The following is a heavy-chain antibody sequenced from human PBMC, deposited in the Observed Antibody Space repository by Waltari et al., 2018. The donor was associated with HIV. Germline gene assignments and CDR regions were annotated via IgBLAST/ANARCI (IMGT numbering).Heavy chain of an antibody. CDR2: IDPGDSDT. CDR3: ATHGSTYYYDSSGYYPFDY. V-gene: IGHV5-51*01. J-gene: IGHJ4*02. D-gene: IGHD3-22*01. Sequence: EVQLVQSGAEVKKPGESLKISCKGSGYSFTSYWIGWVRQMPGKGLEWMGIIDPGDSDTRYSPSFQRQVTISADKSISTAYLQWSSLKASDTAMYYCATHGSTYYYDSSGYYPFDYWGQGILVTVSS. CDR1: GYSFTSYW.